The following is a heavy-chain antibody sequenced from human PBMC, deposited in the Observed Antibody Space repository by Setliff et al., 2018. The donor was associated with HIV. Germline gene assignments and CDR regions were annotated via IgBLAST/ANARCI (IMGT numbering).Heavy chain of an antibody. D-gene: IGHD6-19*01. CDR1: GYSFGIYW. Sequence: GESLTISCKGSGYSFGIYWIGWVRQMPGKGLEWMGIIYPRDSDTRYRPSFQGQVTISADKSINTAYLQWSSLKASDTAMYYCAISIGVAGSRAYDIWGQGTMVTVSS. V-gene: IGHV5-51*01. J-gene: IGHJ3*02. CDR2: IYPRDSDT. CDR3: AISIGVAGSRAYDI.